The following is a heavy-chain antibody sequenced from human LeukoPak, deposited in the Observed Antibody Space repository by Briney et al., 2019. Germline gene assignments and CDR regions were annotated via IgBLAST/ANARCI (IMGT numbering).Heavy chain of an antibody. J-gene: IGHJ6*02. D-gene: IGHD5-12*01. V-gene: IGHV3-43*02. Sequence: PGGSLRLSCAASGFIFDDYAMHGVRQAPGKGLEWVSLITGDGAGTYYEDSVRGRFTISRDNSKNSLYLIMNSLRTEDTALYYCTKGRVATVGGAKYAMDVWGQGTTVTVSS. CDR1: GFIFDDYA. CDR3: TKGRVATVGGAKYAMDV. CDR2: ITGDGAGT.